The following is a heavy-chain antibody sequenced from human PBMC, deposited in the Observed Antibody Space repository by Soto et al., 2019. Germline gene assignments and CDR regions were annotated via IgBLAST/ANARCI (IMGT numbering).Heavy chain of an antibody. D-gene: IGHD3-16*01. J-gene: IGHJ6*02. CDR3: PRDEAAWPLAYGWCG. V-gene: IGHV3-21*01. CDR1: GFTCGRCS. CDR2: IRTRSDI. Sequence: GGSLRLSCAASGFTCGRCSMNWVRQAPGKGLEWVASIRTRSDIYYTDSAKGRFTISRDNAKSSVSLQMNSLRAKDTAVYYCPRDEAAWPLAYGWCGWGRGTT.